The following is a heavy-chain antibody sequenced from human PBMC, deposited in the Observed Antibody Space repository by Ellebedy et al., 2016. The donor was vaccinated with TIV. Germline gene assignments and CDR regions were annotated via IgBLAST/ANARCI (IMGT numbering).Heavy chain of an antibody. CDR1: GFTFSSYG. D-gene: IGHD4-17*01. CDR2: ISYDGSNK. Sequence: GESLKISCAASGFTFSSYGMHWVRQAPGKGLEWVAVISYDGSNKYYADSVKGRFTISRDNSKNTLYLQMNSLRAEDTAVYYCAKGYGDYGWDDAFDIWGQGTMVTVSS. V-gene: IGHV3-30*18. CDR3: AKGYGDYGWDDAFDI. J-gene: IGHJ3*02.